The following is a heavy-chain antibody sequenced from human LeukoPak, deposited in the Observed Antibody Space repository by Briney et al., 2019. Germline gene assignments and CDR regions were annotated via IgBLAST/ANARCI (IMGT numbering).Heavy chain of an antibody. Sequence: GGSLRLSCASSGFTFSNYDMLWVRQAAGKGLEWVSATSTAGDTYYPGSEKGRFTISRDNAKNSLYLQMRGLRVDDTAVYYCVRAPPATGWLVDHWGQGTLVTVSS. V-gene: IGHV3-13*04. CDR1: GFTFSNYD. CDR3: VRAPPATGWLVDH. D-gene: IGHD6-19*01. CDR2: TSTAGDT. J-gene: IGHJ4*02.